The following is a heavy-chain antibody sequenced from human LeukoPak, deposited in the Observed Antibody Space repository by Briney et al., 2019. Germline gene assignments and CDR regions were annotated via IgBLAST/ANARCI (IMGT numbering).Heavy chain of an antibody. Sequence: SETLSLTCTVSGGSISSGGYYWCWIRQYPGKGLEWIGSIYYSGSTYYNPSLKSRLTISVDTSNNQFSLNLSSVTAADTAVYYCAKVLRGTGNWFDPWGQGTLVTVSS. CDR1: GGSISSGGYY. CDR2: IYYSGST. V-gene: IGHV4-31*03. D-gene: IGHD3-16*01. J-gene: IGHJ5*02. CDR3: AKVLRGTGNWFDP.